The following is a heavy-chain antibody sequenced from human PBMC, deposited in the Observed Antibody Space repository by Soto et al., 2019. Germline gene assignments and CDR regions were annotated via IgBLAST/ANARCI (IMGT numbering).Heavy chain of an antibody. CDR3: TKDGGPRYFFDY. V-gene: IGHV4-59*11. D-gene: IGHD3-16*01. Sequence: SATLSLTCAVSGASINNHYWSWVGQRQGKGLEWIGYNSDSGTTNYHPSLKSRVTISADTSKSQFSLSLTSVTAADTAAYYCTKDGGPRYFFDYWGPGILVTVSS. CDR2: NSDSGTT. CDR1: GASINNHY. J-gene: IGHJ4*02.